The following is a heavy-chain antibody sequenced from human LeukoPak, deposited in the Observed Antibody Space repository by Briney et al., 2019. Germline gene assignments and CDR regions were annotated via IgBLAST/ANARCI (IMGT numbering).Heavy chain of an antibody. CDR2: IIPIFGTA. CDR3: AREVVRTWYFDL. V-gene: IGHV1-69*13. D-gene: IGHD2-2*01. CDR1: GGTFSSYA. J-gene: IGHJ2*01. Sequence: GASVKVSCKASGGTFSSYAISWVRQAPGQGLEWMGGIIPIFGTANYAQKFQGRVTITADESTSTAYMELSSLRSEDTAVYYCAREVVRTWYFDLWGRGTLVTVSS.